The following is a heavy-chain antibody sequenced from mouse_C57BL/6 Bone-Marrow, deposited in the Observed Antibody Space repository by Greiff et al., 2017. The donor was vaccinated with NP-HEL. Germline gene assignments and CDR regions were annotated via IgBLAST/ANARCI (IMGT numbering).Heavy chain of an antibody. CDR2: IDPENGDT. D-gene: IGHD2-3*01. J-gene: IGHJ3*01. Sequence: VQLQQSGAELVRPGASVKLSCTASGFNIKDYYMHWVKQRPEQGLEWIGWIDPENGDTEYASKFQGKATITADTSSNTAYLQLSSLTSEDTAVYYCTTLYDGPLVAYWGQGTLVTVSA. CDR1: GFNIKDYY. CDR3: TTLYDGPLVAY. V-gene: IGHV14-4*01.